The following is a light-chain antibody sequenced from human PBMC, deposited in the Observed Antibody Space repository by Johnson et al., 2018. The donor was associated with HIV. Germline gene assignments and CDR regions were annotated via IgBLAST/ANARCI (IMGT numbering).Light chain of an antibody. J-gene: IGLJ1*01. CDR3: GTWDSRRSVYV. CDR2: ESN. CDR1: SFNIGINF. V-gene: IGLV1-51*02. Sequence: QSVLTQPPSVSAAPGQRVTISCSGSSFNIGINFVSWYQQVPGTAPKLLICESNKRPSGIPKRFSGSKSGTSATLGITGLQTGDEADYYCGTWDSRRSVYVFGTGTKVTVL.